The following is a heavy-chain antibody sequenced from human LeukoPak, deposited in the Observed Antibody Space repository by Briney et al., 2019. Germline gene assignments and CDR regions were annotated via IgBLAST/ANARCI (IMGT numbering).Heavy chain of an antibody. CDR2: IYYSGST. V-gene: IGHV4-59*01. CDR3: ARSRGAVASTVLDY. D-gene: IGHD6-19*01. CDR1: GGSISSYY. J-gene: IGHJ4*02. Sequence: PSETLSLTCTVSGGSISSYYWSWIRQPPGKGLEWIGYIYYSGSTNYNPSLKSRVTISVDTSKNQFSLKLSSVTAADTAVYYCARSRGAVASTVLDYWGQGTLVTVSS.